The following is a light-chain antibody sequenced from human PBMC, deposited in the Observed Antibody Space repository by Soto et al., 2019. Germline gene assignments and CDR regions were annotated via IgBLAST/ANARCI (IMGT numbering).Light chain of an antibody. CDR2: GAS. V-gene: IGKV1-39*01. Sequence: DIQMTQSPSSLSASVGDRVTITCRASQGIGTYLNWYQQKPVKAPKVLIYGASRLHSGVPPRFSGSGSGTDFTLSISSLQPEDFAAYSCQQTYSPPWTLGQGTNVEIK. CDR3: QQTYSPPWT. CDR1: QGIGTY. J-gene: IGKJ1*01.